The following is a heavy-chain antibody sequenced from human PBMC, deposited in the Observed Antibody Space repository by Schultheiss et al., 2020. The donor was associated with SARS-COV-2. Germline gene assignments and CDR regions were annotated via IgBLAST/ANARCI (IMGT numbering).Heavy chain of an antibody. D-gene: IGHD6-19*01. CDR2: IIPIFGIA. J-gene: IGHJ6*02. Sequence: SVKVSCKASGGTFSSYAISWVRQAPGQGLEWMGRIIPIFGIANYAQKFQGRVTITADKSTSTAYMELSSLRSDDTAVYYCARDGMGIAVAGTEVYYYGMDVWGQGTTVTVSS. CDR3: ARDGMGIAVAGTEVYYYGMDV. V-gene: IGHV1-69*04. CDR1: GGTFSSYA.